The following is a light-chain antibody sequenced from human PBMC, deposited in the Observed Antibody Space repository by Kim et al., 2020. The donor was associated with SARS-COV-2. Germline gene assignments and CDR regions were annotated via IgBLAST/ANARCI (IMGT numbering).Light chain of an antibody. Sequence: ASVGDRVTITCRASQSISTWLAWYQQKPGKAPKLLIFDASSLKSGVPSRFSGSGSGTEFTLTISSLQPDDFATYYCQQYNSYSSTFGGGTKVDIK. CDR3: QQYNSYSST. CDR1: QSISTW. V-gene: IGKV1-5*01. J-gene: IGKJ4*01. CDR2: DAS.